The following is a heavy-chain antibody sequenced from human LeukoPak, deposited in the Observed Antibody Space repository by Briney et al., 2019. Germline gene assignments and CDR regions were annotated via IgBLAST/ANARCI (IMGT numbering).Heavy chain of an antibody. J-gene: IGHJ4*02. CDR1: GFTFSSCA. CDR3: ARDQGGVGY. Sequence: GGSLRLSCAASGFTFSSCAMNWVRQAPGKGLEWVSAISGSGGSTYYADSVKGRFTISRDNAKNSLYLQMNSLRAEDTAVYYCARDQGGVGYWGQGTLVTVSS. D-gene: IGHD3-16*01. CDR2: ISGSGGST. V-gene: IGHV3-23*01.